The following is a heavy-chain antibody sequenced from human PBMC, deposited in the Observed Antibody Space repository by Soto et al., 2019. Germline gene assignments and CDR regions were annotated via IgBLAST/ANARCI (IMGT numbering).Heavy chain of an antibody. Sequence: SETLSLTCTVSGGSISSGGYYWSWIRQHPGKGLEWIGYIYYSGSTYYNPSLKSRVTISVDTSKNQFSLKLSSMTAADTAVYYCARDSAGGRAGTQKKIQNYYYYGMDVWGQGTTVTVSS. CDR1: GGSISSGGYY. CDR2: IYYSGST. J-gene: IGHJ6*02. CDR3: ARDSAGGRAGTQKKIQNYYYYGMDV. D-gene: IGHD3-10*01. V-gene: IGHV4-31*03.